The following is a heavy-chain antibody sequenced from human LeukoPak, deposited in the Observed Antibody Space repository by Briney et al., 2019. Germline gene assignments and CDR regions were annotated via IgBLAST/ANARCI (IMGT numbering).Heavy chain of an antibody. D-gene: IGHD5-12*01. Sequence: GGSLRPSCAASGFTISSNYMNWVRQAPGKGLEWVSVISTGGSAYYANSVKGRFTISRDYSKNTLYLQMNSLRAEDTAVYYCARVSGYSGYDTLDYWGQGTLVTVSS. CDR3: ARVSGYSGYDTLDY. J-gene: IGHJ4*02. CDR2: ISTGGSA. V-gene: IGHV3-66*01. CDR1: GFTISSNY.